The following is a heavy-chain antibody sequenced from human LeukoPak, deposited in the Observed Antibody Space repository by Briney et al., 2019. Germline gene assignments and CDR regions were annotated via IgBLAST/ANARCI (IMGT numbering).Heavy chain of an antibody. CDR2: IKQDGSEK. J-gene: IGHJ6*03. V-gene: IGHV3-7*01. CDR1: GFTFSSYW. Sequence: GGSLRLSCAASGFTFSSYWMSWVRQAPGKGLEWVANIKQDGSEKYYVDSVKGRFTISRDNAKNSLYLQMNSLRAEDTAVYYCARRSTVRDDYYYYYMDVWGKGTTVTVSS. CDR3: ARRSTVRDDYYYYYMDV. D-gene: IGHD4-17*01.